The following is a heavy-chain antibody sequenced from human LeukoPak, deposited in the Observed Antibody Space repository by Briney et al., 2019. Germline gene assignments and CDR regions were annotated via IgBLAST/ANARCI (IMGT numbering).Heavy chain of an antibody. CDR1: GGSITIYY. D-gene: IGHD4-17*01. CDR2: ISKSGTT. CDR3: ARLCQVTTCAKFEY. Sequence: SETLSLTCTVSGGSITIYYWSWIRQPPGKGLEWIGFISKSGTTNYNPSLKSRVTISLDTSKIQFSLKLTSVTAADTAVYYCARLCQVTTCAKFEYWGQGILVTVSS. J-gene: IGHJ4*02. V-gene: IGHV4-4*08.